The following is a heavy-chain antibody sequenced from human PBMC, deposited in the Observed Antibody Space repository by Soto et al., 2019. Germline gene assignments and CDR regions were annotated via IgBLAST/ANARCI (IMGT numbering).Heavy chain of an antibody. V-gene: IGHV4-59*01. J-gene: IGHJ6*02. Sequence: SETLSLTCTVSGGSISSYYWSWIRQPPGKGLEWIGYIYYSGSTNYNPSLKSRVTISVDTSKNQFSLKLSSVTAADTAVYYCARGGPTVYYYYGMDVWGQGTTVTVSS. CDR1: GGSISSYY. CDR3: ARGGPTVYYYYGMDV. D-gene: IGHD4-17*01. CDR2: IYYSGST.